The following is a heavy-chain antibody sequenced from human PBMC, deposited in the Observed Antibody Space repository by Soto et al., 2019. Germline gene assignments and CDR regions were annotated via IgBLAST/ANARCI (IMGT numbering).Heavy chain of an antibody. CDR3: ARWPQLEPRFDS. CDR2: IYYSGST. Sequence: QVQLQESGPGLMKPSQTLSLTCTVSGGSISSVGYYWSWIRQHPGKGLEWIGYIYYSGSTYYNPSLKSRVTISVDTSKNHCSLKLSSVTAADTAVYYCARWPQLEPRFDSWGQGTLVTVSP. V-gene: IGHV4-31*03. J-gene: IGHJ4*02. CDR1: GGSISSVGYY. D-gene: IGHD1-1*01.